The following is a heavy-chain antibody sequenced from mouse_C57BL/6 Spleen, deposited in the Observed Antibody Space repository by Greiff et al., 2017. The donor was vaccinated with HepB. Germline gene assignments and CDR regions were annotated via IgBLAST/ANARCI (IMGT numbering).Heavy chain of an antibody. Sequence: EVHLVESGGDLVKPGGSLKLSCAASGFTFSSYGMSWVRQTPDKRLEWVATISSGGSYTYYPDSVKGRFTISRDNAKNTLYLQMSSLKSEDTAMYYCARRDDGYYGAMDYWGQGTSVTVSS. V-gene: IGHV5-6*01. CDR3: ARRDDGYYGAMDY. D-gene: IGHD2-3*01. CDR1: GFTFSSYG. CDR2: ISSGGSYT. J-gene: IGHJ4*01.